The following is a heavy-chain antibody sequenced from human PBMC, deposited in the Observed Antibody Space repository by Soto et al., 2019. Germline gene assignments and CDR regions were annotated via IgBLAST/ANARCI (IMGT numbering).Heavy chain of an antibody. CDR1: GGTFSSYA. CDR3: ARVIVVVREGYYYCYYGMDV. V-gene: IGHV1-69*13. CDR2: IIPIFGTA. Sequence: SVKVSCKASGGTFSSYAISWVRQAPGQGLEWMGGIIPIFGTANYAQKFQGRVTITADESTSTAYMELSSLRSEDTAVYYCARVIVVVREGYYYCYYGMDVWGQGTTVTVSS. D-gene: IGHD3-22*01. J-gene: IGHJ6*02.